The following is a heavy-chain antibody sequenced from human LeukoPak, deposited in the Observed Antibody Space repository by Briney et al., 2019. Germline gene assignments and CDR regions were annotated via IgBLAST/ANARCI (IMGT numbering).Heavy chain of an antibody. CDR3: VVYTGGYRSQF. CDR2: ISDRGDRQ. V-gene: IGHV3-23*01. CDR1: GFTFTNYA. D-gene: IGHD5-24*01. J-gene: IGHJ4*02. Sequence: QAGGSLRLSCAASGFTFTNYAMSWVRQAPGKGLEWVSAISDRGDRQYYADSVKGRFTISRDNSMNTLRLQMNSLSAEDTAVYYCVVYTGGYRSQFWGQGTLVTVSS.